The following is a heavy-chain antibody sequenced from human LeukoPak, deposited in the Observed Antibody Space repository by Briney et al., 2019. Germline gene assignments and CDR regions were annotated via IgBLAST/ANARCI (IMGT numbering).Heavy chain of an antibody. J-gene: IGHJ6*03. CDR2: INPNSGGT. V-gene: IGHV1-2*02. Sequence: GASVKVSCKASGYTFTGYYMHWVRQAPGQGLEWMGWINPNSGGTNYAQKFQGRVTMTRDTSISTAYMELSRLRSDDTAVYYCARGRKEPEYVEYSRSSYYYYYYMDVWGKGTTVTVSS. D-gene: IGHD6-6*01. CDR3: ARGRKEPEYVEYSRSSYYYYYYMDV. CDR1: GYTFTGYY.